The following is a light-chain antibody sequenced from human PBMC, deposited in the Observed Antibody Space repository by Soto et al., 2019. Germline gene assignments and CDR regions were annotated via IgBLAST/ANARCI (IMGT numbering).Light chain of an antibody. CDR1: QSVSRS. J-gene: IGKJ3*01. CDR2: GAS. V-gene: IGKV3-15*01. CDR3: QQYNNLPQST. Sequence: EIVMTQSPATLSVSPGERVTLSCRASQSVSRSLAWYQQKPGQAPRLLIYGASTRATGIPARFSGSGSGTEFTLTLSSLHFEDCAVYYFQQYNNLPQSTFGHGTKVDIK.